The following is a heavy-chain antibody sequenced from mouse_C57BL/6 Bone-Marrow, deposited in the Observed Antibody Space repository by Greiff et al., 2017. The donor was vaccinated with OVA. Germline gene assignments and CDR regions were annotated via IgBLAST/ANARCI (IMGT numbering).Heavy chain of an antibody. V-gene: IGHV1-78*01. CDR1: GYTFTDHT. Sequence: VQLQESDAELVKPGASVKISCKVSGYTFTDHTIHWMKQRPEQGLEWIGYIYPRDGSTKYNEKFKGKATLTADKFSSTAYMQLNSLTSEDSAVYFCARYPYYYGSSWYFDVWGTGTTVTVSS. D-gene: IGHD1-1*01. CDR3: ARYPYYYGSSWYFDV. J-gene: IGHJ1*03. CDR2: IYPRDGST.